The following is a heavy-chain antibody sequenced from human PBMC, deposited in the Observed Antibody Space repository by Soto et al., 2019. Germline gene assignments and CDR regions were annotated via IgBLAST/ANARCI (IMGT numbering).Heavy chain of an antibody. CDR1: GFTFSSYA. D-gene: IGHD6-13*01. CDR2: TSGSGDNT. CDR3: AKGDRIIAGAQIAY. Sequence: GGSLRLSCAASGFTFSSYAMSWVRQAPGKGLEWVSGTSGSGDNTYYADSVKGRFTFSRDNSKNTLYLQMNSLRVEDTAVYYCAKGDRIIAGAQIAYWGQGTLVTVSS. V-gene: IGHV3-23*01. J-gene: IGHJ4*02.